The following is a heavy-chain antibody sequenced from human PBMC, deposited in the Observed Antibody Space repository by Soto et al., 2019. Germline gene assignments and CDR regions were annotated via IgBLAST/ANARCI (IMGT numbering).Heavy chain of an antibody. D-gene: IGHD3-10*01. CDR3: ARDRGAQIVGS. CDR1: GYTFISYG. J-gene: IGHJ5*01. Sequence: QVQLVQSGAEVKKPGASVKVSCKASGYTFISYGISWVRQAPGQGLEWMGWISGYNGNTKYAQKLQGRVTMTTDTATSTADMELRSLRSDDTAVYYGARDRGAQIVGSWGQGPLGTV. V-gene: IGHV1-18*01. CDR2: ISGYNGNT.